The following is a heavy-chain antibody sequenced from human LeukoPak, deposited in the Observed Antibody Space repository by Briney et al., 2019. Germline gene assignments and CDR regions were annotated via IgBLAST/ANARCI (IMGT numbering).Heavy chain of an antibody. CDR2: ISYDGSNK. D-gene: IGHD1-7*01. CDR1: GFSFNNYG. Sequence: GGSLRLSCAASGFSFNNYGMHWVRQAPGKGLEWVAVISYDGSNKYYADSVKGRFTISRDNSKNTLYLQMNSLRAEDTAVYYCARGNWNYAFDYWGQGTLVTVSS. V-gene: IGHV3-30*03. J-gene: IGHJ4*02. CDR3: ARGNWNYAFDY.